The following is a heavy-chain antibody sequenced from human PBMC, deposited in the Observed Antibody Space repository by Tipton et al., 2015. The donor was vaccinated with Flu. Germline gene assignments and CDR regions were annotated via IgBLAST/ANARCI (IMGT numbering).Heavy chain of an antibody. CDR3: ARGGAGITMVRGATYYYYYMDV. CDR2: IYTRGST. J-gene: IGHJ6*03. V-gene: IGHV4-61*02. CDR1: GGSISSGNYY. Sequence: TLSLTCTVSGGSISSGNYYWTWIRQPAGKGLEWIGRIYTRGSTNYNPSLKRRVTMSVDTSKNQFSLKLSSVTAADTAVYYCARGGAGITMVRGATYYYYYMDVWGKGATVTVS. D-gene: IGHD3-10*01.